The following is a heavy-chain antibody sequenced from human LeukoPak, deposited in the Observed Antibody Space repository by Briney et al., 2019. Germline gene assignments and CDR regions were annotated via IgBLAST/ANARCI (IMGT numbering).Heavy chain of an antibody. J-gene: IGHJ4*02. CDR2: ISGSDGST. Sequence: GGSLRLSCAASGFTFSSYAMSWVRQAPGKGLEWVSAISGSDGSTYYADSVKGRFTISRDNSKNTLYLQMNSLRVEDTVVYYCAKLVSPSPKYYYGSGLPDYWGQGTQVTVSS. V-gene: IGHV3-23*01. D-gene: IGHD3-10*01. CDR3: AKLVSPSPKYYYGSGLPDY. CDR1: GFTFSSYA.